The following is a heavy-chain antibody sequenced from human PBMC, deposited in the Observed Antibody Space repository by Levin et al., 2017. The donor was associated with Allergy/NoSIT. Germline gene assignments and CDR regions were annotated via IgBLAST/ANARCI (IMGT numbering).Heavy chain of an antibody. V-gene: IGHV4-59*08. J-gene: IGHJ4*02. D-gene: IGHD5-18*01. Sequence: LSLICIVSGGSISSYHWSWIRQPPGPFLSFLVPFSSLWRPPSHPSLKSRVTISVDTSKNQFSLKLTSVTAADTAVYYCARHVYSDGSPFDSWGLGSLVTVSS. CDR3: ARHVYSDGSPFDS. CDR2: FSSLWRP. CDR1: GGSISSYH.